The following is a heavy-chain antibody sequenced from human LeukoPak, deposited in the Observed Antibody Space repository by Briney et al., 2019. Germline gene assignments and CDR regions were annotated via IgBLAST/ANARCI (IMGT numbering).Heavy chain of an antibody. Sequence: GGSLRLSCAASGFTFSSYWMSWVRQAPGKGLEWVANIKQDGSEKYYVDSVKGRFTISRDNAKNSPYLQMNSLRAEDTAVYYCARERGYSYGYSDYWGQGTLVTVSS. D-gene: IGHD5-18*01. CDR1: GFTFSSYW. V-gene: IGHV3-7*01. CDR2: IKQDGSEK. J-gene: IGHJ4*02. CDR3: ARERGYSYGYSDY.